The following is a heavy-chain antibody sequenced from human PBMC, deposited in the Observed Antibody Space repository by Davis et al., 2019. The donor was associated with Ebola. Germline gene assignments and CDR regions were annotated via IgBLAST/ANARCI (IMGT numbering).Heavy chain of an antibody. CDR3: ARVPRSGSGSYSF. CDR2: IWPDGNDK. CDR1: AFTFRSYG. D-gene: IGHD3-10*01. J-gene: IGHJ4*02. V-gene: IGHV3-33*01. Sequence: GESLKISCAASAFTFRSYGMHWVRQAPGKGLEWVAVIWPDGNDKEYADSVKGRFTISRDMSKKMLYLQMNSLRAEDTAVYYCARVPRSGSGSYSFWGQGTLVTVSS.